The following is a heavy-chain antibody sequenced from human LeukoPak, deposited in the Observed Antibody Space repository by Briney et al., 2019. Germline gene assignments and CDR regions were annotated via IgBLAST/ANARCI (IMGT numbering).Heavy chain of an antibody. Sequence: SETLSLTCTVSGGSISSYYWNWIRQPPGKGLEWIGCIYYSGSTNYNPSLKSRVTISVDTSKNQFSLKLSSVTAADTAMYYCARFKRAGGWSYFDYWGLGTLVTVSS. V-gene: IGHV4-59*01. CDR1: GGSISSYY. J-gene: IGHJ4*02. CDR2: IYYSGST. D-gene: IGHD6-19*01. CDR3: ARFKRAGGWSYFDY.